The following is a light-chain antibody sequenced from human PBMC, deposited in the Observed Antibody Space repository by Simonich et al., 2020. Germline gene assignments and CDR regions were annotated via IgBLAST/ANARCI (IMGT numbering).Light chain of an antibody. CDR2: DVR. J-gene: IGLJ2*01. CDR3: SSYTSSSTLV. CDR1: SSDVGGYNY. V-gene: IGLV2-14*03. Sequence: QSALTQPVSVSGSPGQSITISCTGTSSDVGGYNYVSWYQQHPGKAPKLMIYDVRKRPSGVSNRFPGSKSGNTASLTISGLQAEDEADYYCSSYTSSSTLVFGGGTKLTVL.